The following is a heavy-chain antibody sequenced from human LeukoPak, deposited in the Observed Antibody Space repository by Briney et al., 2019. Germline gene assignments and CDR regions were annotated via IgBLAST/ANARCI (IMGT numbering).Heavy chain of an antibody. V-gene: IGHV3-23*01. J-gene: IGHJ4*02. CDR2: IGGSGGST. D-gene: IGHD3-9*01. Sequence: GGSLRLSCAASGFIFSTYAMSWVRQAPGKGLEWVSAIGGSGGSTFYADSVKGRFTISRDNSKNTLYLQLNSLRAEDTALYYCAKDRLQYFDWLLHSLDYWGQGTLVTVSS. CDR1: GFIFSTYA. CDR3: AKDRLQYFDWLLHSLDY.